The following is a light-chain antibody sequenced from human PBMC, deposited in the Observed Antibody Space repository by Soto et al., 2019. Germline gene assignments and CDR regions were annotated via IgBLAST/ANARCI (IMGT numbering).Light chain of an antibody. V-gene: IGLV2-14*01. J-gene: IGLJ1*01. Sequence: QSALTQPASVSGSPGQSIAISCTGTSREVGGYDYVSWYQQQPDKAPKLMIYEVTKRPSGVSNRFSGSKSGNTASLTISGLQSEDEADYYCSSHTSGSTRVFGTGTKVTVL. CDR1: SREVGGYDY. CDR2: EVT. CDR3: SSHTSGSTRV.